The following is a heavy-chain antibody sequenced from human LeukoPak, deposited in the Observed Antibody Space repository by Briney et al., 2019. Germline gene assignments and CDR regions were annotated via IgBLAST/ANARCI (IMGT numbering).Heavy chain of an antibody. Sequence: ASVKVSCKASGYTFTTYYMHWVRQAPGQGLEWMGQVSPDGNTKYAQKFQGRVTMTRDMSTNTLYMDLSSLRSDDTAVYYCARETVDHKKFDYWGQGTLVTVSA. CDR3: ARETVDHKKFDY. CDR2: VSPDGNT. V-gene: IGHV1-46*01. J-gene: IGHJ4*02. CDR1: GYTFTTYY. D-gene: IGHD1-14*01.